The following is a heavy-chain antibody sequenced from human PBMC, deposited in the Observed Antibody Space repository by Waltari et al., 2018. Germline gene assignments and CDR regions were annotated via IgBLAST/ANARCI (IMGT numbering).Heavy chain of an antibody. Sequence: EVQLVESGGGLVQPGGSLRLSCGGTGFTLSSFWMSWVRQAPGKGLDWVANMNRDGSETYYVDSVKGRFTISRDNAKNSLYLEMNTLRVEDTAIYYCARLSSSWNEKGAFDIWGQGTMVTVS. CDR3: ARLSSSWNEKGAFDI. CDR2: MNRDGSET. CDR1: GFTLSSFW. V-gene: IGHV3-7*01. D-gene: IGHD6-13*01. J-gene: IGHJ3*02.